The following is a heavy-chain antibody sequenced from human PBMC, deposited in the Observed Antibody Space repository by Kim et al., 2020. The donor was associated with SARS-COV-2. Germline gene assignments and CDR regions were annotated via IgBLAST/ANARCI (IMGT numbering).Heavy chain of an antibody. CDR2: ISYDVSNK. CDR1: GFTFSSYA. Sequence: GGSLRLSCAASGFTFSSYAMHWVRQAPGKGLEWVAVISYDVSNKYYADSVKGRFTISRDNSKNTLYLQMNSLRAEDTAVYYCARDSVIRATRGSQPNDYWGQGTLVTVSS. V-gene: IGHV3-30*04. J-gene: IGHJ4*02. D-gene: IGHD3-10*01. CDR3: ARDSVIRATRGSQPNDY.